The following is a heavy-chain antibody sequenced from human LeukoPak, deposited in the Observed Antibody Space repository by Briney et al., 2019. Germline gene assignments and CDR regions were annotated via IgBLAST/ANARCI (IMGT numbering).Heavy chain of an antibody. D-gene: IGHD6-19*01. Sequence: GGSLRLTCAASGFTFSKHRMHWVRQAPGKGLELVSFIFYDGSASHYVDSVKGRFTISRDNPKSTLYLQMDSLRVEDTGVYYCARWTGYNSAYYESWGRGTLVTVSS. CDR3: ARWTGYNSAYYES. V-gene: IGHV3-33*01. CDR1: GFTFSKHR. J-gene: IGHJ5*02. CDR2: IFYDGSAS.